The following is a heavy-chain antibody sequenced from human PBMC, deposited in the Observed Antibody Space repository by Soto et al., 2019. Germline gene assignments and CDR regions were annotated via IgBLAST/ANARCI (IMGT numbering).Heavy chain of an antibody. CDR1: GYTFTGYY. CDR2: INPNSGGT. J-gene: IGHJ4*02. V-gene: IGHV1-2*02. CDR3: ARGGSSGWYPVF. Sequence: QVQLVQSGAEVKKPGASVKVSCKASGYTFTGYYMHWVRQAPGQGLEWMGWINPNSGGTNYEQKFKGRVTRTRDTSTSTAYMELSRLRSDDTAVYYCARGGSSGWYPVFWGQGTLVTVSS. D-gene: IGHD6-19*01.